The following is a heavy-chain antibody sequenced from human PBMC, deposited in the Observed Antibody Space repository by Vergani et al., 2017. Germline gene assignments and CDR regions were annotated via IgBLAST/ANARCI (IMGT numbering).Heavy chain of an antibody. CDR3: ARVGPYCSSTSCYHAPFDP. J-gene: IGHJ5*02. V-gene: IGHV1-46*01. CDR2: INPSGGST. Sequence: QVQLVQSGAEVKKPGASVKVSCKASGYTFTSYYMHWVRQAPGQGLEWMGIINPSGGSTSYAQKFQGRVTMTRDTSTSTVYMELSSLRSEDTAVYSCARVGPYCSSTSCYHAPFDPWGQGTLVTVSS. CDR1: GYTFTSYY. D-gene: IGHD2-2*01.